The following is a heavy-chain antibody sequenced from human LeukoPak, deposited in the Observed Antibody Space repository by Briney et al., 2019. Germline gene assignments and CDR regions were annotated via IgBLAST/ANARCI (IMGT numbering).Heavy chain of an antibody. D-gene: IGHD2-2*01. Sequence: GGSLRLSCAASGFTFSTYSMNWVLQAPGKGLEWVSSISDSSTYIYYADSVKGRFTISRDNAENSLYLQMNSLRVEDTAVYYCARAPTVLVGYCSSSSCQADYWGQGTLVTVSS. J-gene: IGHJ4*02. CDR1: GFTFSTYS. CDR2: ISDSSTYI. V-gene: IGHV3-21*01. CDR3: ARAPTVLVGYCSSSSCQADY.